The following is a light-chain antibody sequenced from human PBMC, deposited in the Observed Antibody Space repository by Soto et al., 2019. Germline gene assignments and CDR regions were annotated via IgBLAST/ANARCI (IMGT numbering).Light chain of an antibody. Sequence: QSVLTQPPSASGSPGQSVTISCTGTSSGVGGYNYVSWYQQHPGKAPKLMIYEVSKRPSGVPDRFSGSKSGNTASLTVSGLQVEDEADYYCSSYAGSNNLVFGTGTKVTVL. CDR3: SSYAGSNNLV. J-gene: IGLJ1*01. V-gene: IGLV2-8*01. CDR2: EVS. CDR1: SSGVGGYNY.